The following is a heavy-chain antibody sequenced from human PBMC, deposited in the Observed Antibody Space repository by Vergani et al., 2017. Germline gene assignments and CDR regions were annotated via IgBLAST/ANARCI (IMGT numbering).Heavy chain of an antibody. CDR1: GDSISSNNC. V-gene: IGHV4-4*03. CDR3: ATIGYRRWGYYFDY. CDR2: ICNTEDT. J-gene: IGHJ4*02. D-gene: IGHD2-2*02. Sequence: QVQLQESGPGLVKPPGTLSLTCAVSGDSISSNNCWTWVRQPPGRGLEWIGEICNTEDTTYSQSLKSRVTVSVDESRNLFSLRLNSVTAADTAVYYCATIGYRRWGYYFDYWVQGILVTVSS.